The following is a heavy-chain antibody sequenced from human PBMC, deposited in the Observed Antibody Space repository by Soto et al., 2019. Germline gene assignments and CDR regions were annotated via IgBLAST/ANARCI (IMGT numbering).Heavy chain of an antibody. CDR2: IYSGGST. Sequence: PGGSLRLSCAASGFTVSSNYMSWVRQAPGKGLEWVPVIYSGGSTYYADSVKGRFTISRDNSKNTLYLQMNSLRAEDTAVYYCASELAGPFDIWGQGTMVTVSS. CDR1: GFTVSSNY. J-gene: IGHJ3*02. CDR3: ASELAGPFDI. V-gene: IGHV3-53*01.